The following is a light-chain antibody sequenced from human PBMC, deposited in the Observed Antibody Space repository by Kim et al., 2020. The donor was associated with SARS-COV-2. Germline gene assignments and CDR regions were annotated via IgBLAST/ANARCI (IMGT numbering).Light chain of an antibody. Sequence: SPRERAALSCRTGRRIGTNFAWYQQKPDQAPGLLLYGPSAWATGIPTTFSGSGTGTEFALTISSIRSEDVAVYYYQQYNNWSLPYTFGQGTRLEI. CDR1: RRIGTN. CDR2: GPS. J-gene: IGKJ2*01. V-gene: IGKV3-15*01. CDR3: QQYNNWSLPYT.